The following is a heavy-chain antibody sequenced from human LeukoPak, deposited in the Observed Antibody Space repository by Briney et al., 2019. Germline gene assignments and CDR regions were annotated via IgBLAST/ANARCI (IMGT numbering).Heavy chain of an antibody. Sequence: SETLSLTCSVSGASFSTNYWSWIRRPPGSGLEWIGYVFDSGSTNYNPSLKSRVTISVDTSTKQFSLRLSSVTAADTAVYYCARLYQQSKWKYYYYYMDVWGKGTAVTVSS. J-gene: IGHJ6*03. D-gene: IGHD1-1*01. CDR2: VFDSGST. CDR1: GASFSTNY. V-gene: IGHV4-59*01. CDR3: ARLYQQSKWKYYYYYMDV.